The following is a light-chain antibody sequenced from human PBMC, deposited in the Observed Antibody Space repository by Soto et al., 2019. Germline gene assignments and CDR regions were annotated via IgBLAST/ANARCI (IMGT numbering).Light chain of an antibody. CDR3: EQSHRYPAP. Sequence: PSTTAVSKGDRPWLSSRCSQRVCSALVWYQQRPGHPPRLLIYGASTRATGIPARFSGSGPGTDFTLTISCLQSAPFATYYREQSHRYPAPFGGGTHV. J-gene: IGKJ4*01. CDR1: QRVCSA. V-gene: IGKV3-15*01. CDR2: GAS.